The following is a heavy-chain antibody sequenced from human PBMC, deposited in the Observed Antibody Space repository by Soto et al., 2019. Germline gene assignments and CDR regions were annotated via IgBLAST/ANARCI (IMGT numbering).Heavy chain of an antibody. CDR2: INHSGST. J-gene: IGHJ5*02. V-gene: IGHV4-4*02. CDR3: ARGKIGERGFDP. Sequence: SETLSLTCAVSGGSISRADWCWSWVRQSPGKGLEWIGEINHSGSTNYNPSLKSRVTISADTSKNQFSLKLSSVTAADTAVYYCARGKIGERGFDPWGQGTLVTVSS. CDR1: GGSISRAD. D-gene: IGHD1-1*01.